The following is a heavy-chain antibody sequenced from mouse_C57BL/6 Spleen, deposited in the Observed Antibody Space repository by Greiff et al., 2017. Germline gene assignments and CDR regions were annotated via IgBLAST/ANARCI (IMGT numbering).Heavy chain of an antibody. CDR3: ARHDYDGDAMDY. CDR1: GYTFTDYN. CDR2: INPNNGGT. V-gene: IGHV1-18*01. Sequence: EVQLVESGPELVKPGASVKIPCKASGYTFTDYNMDWVKQSHGKSLEWIGDINPNNGGTIYNQKFKGKATLTVDKSSSTAYMELRSLTSEDTAVYYCARHDYDGDAMDYWGQGTSVTVSS. J-gene: IGHJ4*01. D-gene: IGHD2-4*01.